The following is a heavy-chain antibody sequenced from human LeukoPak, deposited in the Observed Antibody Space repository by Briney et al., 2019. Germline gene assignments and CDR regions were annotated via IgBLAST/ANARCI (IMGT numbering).Heavy chain of an antibody. CDR3: ARALSPEHYGSGSRSDY. Sequence: GGSLRLSCAASGFTFSSYSMNWVRQAPGKGLEWVSSISSSSSYIYYADSVKGRFTISRDNAKNSLYLQMNSLRAEDTAVYYCARALSPEHYGSGSRSDYWGQGTLVTVSS. V-gene: IGHV3-21*01. CDR1: GFTFSSYS. CDR2: ISSSSSYI. D-gene: IGHD3-10*01. J-gene: IGHJ4*02.